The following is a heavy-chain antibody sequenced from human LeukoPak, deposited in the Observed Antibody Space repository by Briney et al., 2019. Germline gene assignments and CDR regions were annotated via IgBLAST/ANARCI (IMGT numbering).Heavy chain of an antibody. V-gene: IGHV3-21*01. CDR1: GFTFSSYS. D-gene: IGHD2-2*01. CDR3: ARDERWCSSTSCPLDY. J-gene: IGHJ4*02. Sequence: GGSLRLSCAASGFTFSSYSITWVRQAPGKGLEWVSSISSSSTYIYYADSVKGRFTISRDNAKNSLYLQMNSLRAEDTAVYYCARDERWCSSTSCPLDYWGQGTLVTVSS. CDR2: ISSSSTYI.